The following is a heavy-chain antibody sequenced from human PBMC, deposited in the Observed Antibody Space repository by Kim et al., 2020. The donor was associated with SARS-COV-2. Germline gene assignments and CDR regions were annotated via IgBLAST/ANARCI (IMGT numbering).Heavy chain of an antibody. CDR2: ISPSSRYI. CDR3: ARGDDSSGYYAA. V-gene: IGHV3-21*01. D-gene: IGHD3-22*01. CDR1: GFIFSSYS. Sequence: GGSLRLSCAASGFIFSSYSMHWVRQAPGRGLEWVSSISPSSRYIYYADSVKGRFTISRDNTKNSLYLQMNSLRAEDTAVYYCARGDDSSGYYAAWGQGTLLTVSS. J-gene: IGHJ4*02.